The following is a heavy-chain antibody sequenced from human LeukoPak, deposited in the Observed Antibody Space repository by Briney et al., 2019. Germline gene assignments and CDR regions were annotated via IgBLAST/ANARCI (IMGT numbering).Heavy chain of an antibody. CDR1: GGSISNYY. Sequence: SETLSLTCTVSGGSISNYYWSWLRQPPGKGLEWIGYIYYSGRTRYNPSLKSPVTISVDTSKNQFSLRLSSVTAADTAVYFCARGQKYRYGYTVTELGSGYFDYWGQGTLVTVSS. V-gene: IGHV4-59*12. D-gene: IGHD5-18*01. CDR3: ARGQKYRYGYTVTELGSGYFDY. CDR2: IYYSGRT. J-gene: IGHJ4*02.